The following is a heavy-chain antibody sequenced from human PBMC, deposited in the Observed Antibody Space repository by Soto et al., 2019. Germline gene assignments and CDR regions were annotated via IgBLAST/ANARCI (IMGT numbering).Heavy chain of an antibody. Sequence: GGSLRLSCATSGFAFSNTWIHWVRQVPGQGLVWVSRINSDGSSIIYADSVKGRFTLSRDNAKNTVHLQMSSLRVEDTAVYYCAKDWYHTIDAWGQGIPVTVS. V-gene: IGHV3-74*01. J-gene: IGHJ5*02. CDR1: GFAFSNTW. CDR2: INSDGSSI. CDR3: AKDWYHTIDA. D-gene: IGHD1-20*01.